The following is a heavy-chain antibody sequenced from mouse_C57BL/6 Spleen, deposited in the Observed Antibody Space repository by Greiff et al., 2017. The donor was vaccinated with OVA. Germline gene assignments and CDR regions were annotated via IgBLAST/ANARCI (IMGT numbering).Heavy chain of an antibody. CDR1: GYSFTGYY. CDR3: ARSLGGDY. Sequence: VQLQQSGPELVKPGASVKISCKASGYSFTGYYMNWVKQSPEKSLEWIGEINPSTGGTTYNQKFKAKATLTVDKSSSTAYMQLKSLTSEDSAVYYCARSLGGDYWGQGTTLTVSS. D-gene: IGHD3-3*01. CDR2: INPSTGGT. J-gene: IGHJ2*01. V-gene: IGHV1-42*01.